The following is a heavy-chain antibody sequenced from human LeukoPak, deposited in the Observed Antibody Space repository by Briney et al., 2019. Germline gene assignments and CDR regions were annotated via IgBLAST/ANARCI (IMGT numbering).Heavy chain of an antibody. V-gene: IGHV1-2*02. CDR1: GYTFTGYH. CDR2: INPNSGGT. D-gene: IGHD6-6*01. J-gene: IGHJ4*02. CDR3: ASYRDSSSSGDCFDY. Sequence: ASVKVSCKASGYTFTGYHVHWVRQAPGQGLEWMGWINPNSGGTNYAQKFQGRVTMTRDTSISTAYMELSRLRSDDTAVYYCASYRDSSSSGDCFDYWGQGTLVTVSS.